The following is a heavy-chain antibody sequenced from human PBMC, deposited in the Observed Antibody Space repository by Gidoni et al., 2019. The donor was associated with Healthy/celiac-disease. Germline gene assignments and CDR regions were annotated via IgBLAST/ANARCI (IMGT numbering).Heavy chain of an antibody. CDR1: GYPFTGYY. D-gene: IGHD5-18*01. CDR2: INPNSGGT. J-gene: IGHJ6*02. Sequence: QVQLVQSGAEVTKPGASVKVSCKASGYPFTGYYLHWVRQAPGKGLEWMGWINPNSGGTNYAQKFQGRVTMTRDTSISTAYMELSRLRSDDTAVYYCARGRWIQLWLRDYYYYGMDVWGQGTTVTVSS. V-gene: IGHV1-2*02. CDR3: ARGRWIQLWLRDYYYYGMDV.